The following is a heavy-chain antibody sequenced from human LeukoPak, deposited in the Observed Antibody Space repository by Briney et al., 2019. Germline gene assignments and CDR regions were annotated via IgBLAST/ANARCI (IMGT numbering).Heavy chain of an antibody. V-gene: IGHV1-18*01. J-gene: IGHJ4*02. D-gene: IGHD6-19*01. CDR3: ARSLPYSSGWYHLGPLFDY. CDR2: ISAYNGNT. Sequence: ASVKVPCKASGYTFTSYGISWVRQAPGQGLEWMGWISAYNGNTNYAQKLQGRVTMTTDTSTSTAYMELRSLRSDDTAVYYCARSLPYSSGWYHLGPLFDYWGQGTLVTVSS. CDR1: GYTFTSYG.